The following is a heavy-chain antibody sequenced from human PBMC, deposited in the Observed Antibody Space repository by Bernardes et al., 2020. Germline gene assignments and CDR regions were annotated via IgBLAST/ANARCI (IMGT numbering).Heavy chain of an antibody. Sequence: GGSLRLSCAASGFTFSSYGMHWVRQAPGKGLEWVAVIWYDGSNKYYADSVKGRFTISRDNSKNTLYLQMNSLRAEDTAVYYCARGGYSSSWCPRDYYYYGMDVWGQGTTVTVSS. CDR3: ARGGYSSSWCPRDYYYYGMDV. J-gene: IGHJ6*02. V-gene: IGHV3-33*08. CDR1: GFTFSSYG. CDR2: IWYDGSNK. D-gene: IGHD6-13*01.